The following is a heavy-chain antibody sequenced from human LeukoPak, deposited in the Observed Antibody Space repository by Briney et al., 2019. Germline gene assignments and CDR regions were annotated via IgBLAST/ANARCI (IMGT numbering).Heavy chain of an antibody. J-gene: IGHJ5*02. V-gene: IGHV1-18*01. D-gene: IGHD6-19*01. Sequence: GASVKVSCKASGYTFTSYGISWVRQAPGQGLEWMGWISAYNGNTNYAQKLQGRVTMTTDTSTSTAYMELRSLRSDDTAVYYCARMPTTAGSADFSPWGQGTLVTVSS. CDR2: ISAYNGNT. CDR1: GYTFTSYG. CDR3: ARMPTTAGSADFSP.